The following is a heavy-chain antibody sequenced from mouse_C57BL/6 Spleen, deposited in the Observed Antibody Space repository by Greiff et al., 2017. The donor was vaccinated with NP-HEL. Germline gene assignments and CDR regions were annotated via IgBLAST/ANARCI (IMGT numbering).Heavy chain of an antibody. J-gene: IGHJ2*01. D-gene: IGHD1-1*01. V-gene: IGHV1-72*01. CDR2: IDPNSGGT. CDR1: GYTFTSYW. Sequence: QVQLKQPGAELVKPGASVTLSCTASGYTFTSYWMHWVKQRPGRGLEWIGRIDPNSGGTKYNEKFKSKATLTVDKPSSTAYMQLSSLTSEDSAVYYCARLNYGRSLDYWGQGTTLTVSS. CDR3: ARLNYGRSLDY.